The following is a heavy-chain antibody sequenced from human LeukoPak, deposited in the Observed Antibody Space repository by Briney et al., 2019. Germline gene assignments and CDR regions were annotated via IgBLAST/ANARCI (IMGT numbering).Heavy chain of an antibody. V-gene: IGHV3-21*01. Sequence: GGSLRLSCAASGFTFSSYSMNWVRQAPGKGLEWVSSISSSSSYIYYADSVKGRFTISGDNAKNSLYLQMNSLRAEDTAVYYCARDLYSSSSQTHYYYGMDVWGQGTTVTVSS. CDR1: GFTFSSYS. D-gene: IGHD6-6*01. CDR2: ISSSSSYI. CDR3: ARDLYSSSSQTHYYYGMDV. J-gene: IGHJ6*02.